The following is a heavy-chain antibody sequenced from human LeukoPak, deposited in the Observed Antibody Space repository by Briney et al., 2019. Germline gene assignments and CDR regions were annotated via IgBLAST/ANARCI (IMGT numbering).Heavy chain of an antibody. Sequence: SETLSLTCTVSGGSISSSSYYWGWIRQPPGKGLEWIGSIYYSGSTYYNPSLKSRVTISVDTSKNQFSLKLSSVTAADTAVYYCARLERWLQFPFDPWGQGTLVTVSS. J-gene: IGHJ5*02. D-gene: IGHD5-24*01. CDR1: GGSISSSSYY. V-gene: IGHV4-39*07. CDR2: IYYSGST. CDR3: ARLERWLQFPFDP.